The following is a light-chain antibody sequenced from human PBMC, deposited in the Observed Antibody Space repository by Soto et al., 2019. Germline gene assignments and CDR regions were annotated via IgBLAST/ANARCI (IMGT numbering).Light chain of an antibody. CDR1: QSISSS. V-gene: IGKV1-5*01. Sequence: DIQMTQSPSTLSASVGDRVTITCRTSQSISSSLAWYQQKPGKAPKLLIYDASTLESGVPSRFSGSGSGTEFTLTISSLQPDDFATYYCQQYNTYSGWAFGQGTKVDI. CDR3: QQYNTYSGWA. CDR2: DAS. J-gene: IGKJ1*01.